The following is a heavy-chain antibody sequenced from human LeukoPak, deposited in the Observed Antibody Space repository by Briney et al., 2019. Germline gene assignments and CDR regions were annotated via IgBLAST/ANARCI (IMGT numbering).Heavy chain of an antibody. V-gene: IGHV3-23*01. CDR2: ISGSGGST. Sequence: ASVKVSCKASGGTFSSYAMSWVRQAPGKGLEWVSAISGSGGSTYYADSVKGRFTISRDNSKNTLYLQMNSLRAEDAAVYYCATETLMTTVTTFDYWGQGTLVTVSS. J-gene: IGHJ4*02. CDR1: GGTFSSYA. CDR3: ATETLMTTVTTFDY. D-gene: IGHD4-17*01.